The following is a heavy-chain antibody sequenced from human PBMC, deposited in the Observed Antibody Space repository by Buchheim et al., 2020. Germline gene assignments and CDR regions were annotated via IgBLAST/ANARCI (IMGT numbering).Heavy chain of an antibody. CDR2: IHPSADST. V-gene: IGHV1-46*01. CDR1: GYTFTSYY. CDR3: ARSLISISGGFFDY. J-gene: IGHJ4*02. Sequence: QVQLVQSGAEVKKPGASVKISCLASGYTFTSYYINCVRHAPGQGLEWMGMIHPSADSTTYAQRFQCRVTMTRDTSTSIIYMELSSLRSKDTDMYYCARSLISISGGFFDYWGKGTL. D-gene: IGHD3-9*01.